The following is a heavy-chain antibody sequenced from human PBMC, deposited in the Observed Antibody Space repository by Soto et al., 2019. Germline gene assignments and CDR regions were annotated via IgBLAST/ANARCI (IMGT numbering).Heavy chain of an antibody. CDR3: ARAIAAAGYGMDV. J-gene: IGHJ6*02. V-gene: IGHV4-34*01. CDR2: INHSGST. CDR1: GGSFSGYY. D-gene: IGHD6-13*01. Sequence: QVQLQQWGAGLLKPSETLSLTCAVYGGSFSGYYWSWIRQPPGKGLEWIGEINHSGSTNYNPSLKSRVTISVDTSKSQVSLKLSSVTAADTAVYYCARAIAAAGYGMDVWGQGTTVTVSS.